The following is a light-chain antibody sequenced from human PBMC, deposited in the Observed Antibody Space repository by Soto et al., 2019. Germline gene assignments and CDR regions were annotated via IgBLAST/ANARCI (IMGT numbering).Light chain of an antibody. CDR2: AAS. CDR1: QSVSSY. CDR3: QQYAGSPRT. J-gene: IGKJ1*01. V-gene: IGKV3-20*01. Sequence: EIVLAQGPATLSLSPGERASLACRASQSVSSYLAWYQQKPGQAPRLLIYAASTRATGVSARFTGSGSGTDYTLTINRVEPEDFAVYFCQQYAGSPRTFGQGTKVDI.